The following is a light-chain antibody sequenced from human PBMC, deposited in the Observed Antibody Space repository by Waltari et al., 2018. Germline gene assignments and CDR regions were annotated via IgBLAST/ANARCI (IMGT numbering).Light chain of an antibody. J-gene: IGKJ1*01. CDR2: GAS. Sequence: DTQMTQSPSNLSASVGDRVTITCRASQSVSHWLAWYQEKPGKAPKLLIYGASGLESGVPSRFSGSGSGTEFTLTINSLQPDDSATYYCLHCAGSSWSFGQGTKVEIK. CDR3: LHCAGSSWS. CDR1: QSVSHW. V-gene: IGKV1-5*03.